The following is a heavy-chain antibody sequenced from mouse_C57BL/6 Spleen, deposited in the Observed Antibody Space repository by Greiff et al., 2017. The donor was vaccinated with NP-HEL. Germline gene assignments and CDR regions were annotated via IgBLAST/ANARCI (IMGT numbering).Heavy chain of an antibody. CDR2: IDPSDSYT. V-gene: IGHV1-69*01. D-gene: IGHD2-4*01. CDR3: ARVCDYDVGNYAMVY. CDR1: GYTFTSYW. J-gene: IGHJ4*01. Sequence: VQLQQPGAELVMPGASVKLSCKASGYTFTSYWMHWVKQRPGQGLEWIGEIDPSDSYTNYNQKFKGKSTLTVDKSSSTAYMQRSSLTSEDSAVYYCARVCDYDVGNYAMVYWGQGTSVTVSS.